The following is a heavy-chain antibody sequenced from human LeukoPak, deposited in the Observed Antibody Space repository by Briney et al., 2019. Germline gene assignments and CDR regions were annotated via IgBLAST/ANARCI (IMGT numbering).Heavy chain of an antibody. J-gene: IGHJ4*02. V-gene: IGHV4-34*01. CDR2: INHSGST. CDR1: GGSFSGYY. Sequence: SETLSLTCAVYGGSFSGYYWTWIRQPPGKGLEWIGEINHSGSTNYNPSLKSRVTVSVGTSKDQFSLKLSSVTAADTAIYYCARGPDCSGGSCPNRPIDYWGQGTLVTVSS. CDR3: ARGPDCSGGSCPNRPIDY. D-gene: IGHD2-15*01.